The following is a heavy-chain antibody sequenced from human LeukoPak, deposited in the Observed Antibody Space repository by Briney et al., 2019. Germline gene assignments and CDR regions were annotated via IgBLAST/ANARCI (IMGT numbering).Heavy chain of an antibody. D-gene: IGHD4-11*01. V-gene: IGHV1-69*01. CDR2: IFPIFGTA. CDR1: GGTFSSYA. J-gene: IGHJ6*02. CDR3: ARASSSGRAWAAQYGHYYYYGMDV. Sequence: SVKVSCKASGGTFSSYAISWVRQAPGQGLEWMGGIFPIFGTANYAQKFQGRVTITADVSTSTAYMELSSLRSEDTAVYYCARASSSGRAWAAQYGHYYYYGMDVWGQGTTVTVSS.